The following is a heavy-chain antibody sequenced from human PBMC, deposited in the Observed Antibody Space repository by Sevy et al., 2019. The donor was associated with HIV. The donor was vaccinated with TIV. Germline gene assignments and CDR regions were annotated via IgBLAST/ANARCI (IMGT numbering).Heavy chain of an antibody. CDR3: ARGGTSLFAP. CDR1: GGSGGSISDYY. J-gene: IGHJ5*02. Sequence: SETLSLTCSVSGGSGGSISDYYWSWIRQPTGKGLEWIGYINYSRSTKFNPSLKSRVTISVDTSKNQFSLKLTSVTAADTAVYYCARGGTSLFAPWGQGILVTVSS. D-gene: IGHD2-15*01. V-gene: IGHV4-59*01. CDR2: INYSRST.